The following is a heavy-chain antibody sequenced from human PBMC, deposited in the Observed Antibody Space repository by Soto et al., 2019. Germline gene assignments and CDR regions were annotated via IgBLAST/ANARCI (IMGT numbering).Heavy chain of an antibody. CDR1: GFTFSDYY. D-gene: IGHD3-16*01. Sequence: GGSLRLSCAASGFTFSDYYMSWIRQAPGKGLEWVSYISSSGSTIYYAESVKGRFTISRDNAKNSLYLQMNSLRAEDTAVYYCARIGIMITFGEYYFDYWGQGTLVTVSS. V-gene: IGHV3-11*01. J-gene: IGHJ4*02. CDR2: ISSSGSTI. CDR3: ARIGIMITFGEYYFDY.